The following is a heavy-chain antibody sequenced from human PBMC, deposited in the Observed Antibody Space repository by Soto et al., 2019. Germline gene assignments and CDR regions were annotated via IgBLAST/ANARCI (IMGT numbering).Heavy chain of an antibody. V-gene: IGHV1-69*13. D-gene: IGHD5-12*01. CDR3: ARGRGYSGDDHYYYFDMDV. Sequence: GASVKVSCKASGGTFNNYPITGVRQAPGEGLEWMGGSIPIFGTANYAQKFQGRVTISVDESTSTAYMELSSLRSEDTAVYYCARGRGYSGDDHYYYFDMDVWGQGTTVTVSS. CDR1: GGTFNNYP. J-gene: IGHJ6*02. CDR2: SIPIFGTA.